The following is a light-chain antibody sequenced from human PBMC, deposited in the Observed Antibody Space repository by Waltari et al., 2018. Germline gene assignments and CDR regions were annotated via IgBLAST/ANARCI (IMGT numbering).Light chain of an antibody. Sequence: DIQMTQSPSSLPASVGDRVTISCRASQRISSYLNWYQQQPGKAPRLLIYGAVSLQSGVPSRFSGGGSGTDFTLTISSLQPEDFATYYCQQTYRTPRTFGQGTKVDI. CDR3: QQTYRTPRT. CDR1: QRISSY. CDR2: GAV. J-gene: IGKJ1*01. V-gene: IGKV1-39*01.